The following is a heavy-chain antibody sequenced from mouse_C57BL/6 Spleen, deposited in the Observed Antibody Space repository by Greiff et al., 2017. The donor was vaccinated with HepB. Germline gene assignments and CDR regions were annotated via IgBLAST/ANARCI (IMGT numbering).Heavy chain of an antibody. Sequence: EVHLVESGGGLVKPGGSLKLSCAASGFTFSSYAMSWVRQTPEKRLEWVATISDGGSYTYYPDNVKGRFTISRDNAKNNLYLQMSHLKSEDTAMYYCARDGGLPRFSPFAYWGQGTLVTVSA. V-gene: IGHV5-4*01. J-gene: IGHJ3*01. CDR3: ARDGGLPRFSPFAY. CDR2: ISDGGSYT. D-gene: IGHD1-1*01. CDR1: GFTFSSYA.